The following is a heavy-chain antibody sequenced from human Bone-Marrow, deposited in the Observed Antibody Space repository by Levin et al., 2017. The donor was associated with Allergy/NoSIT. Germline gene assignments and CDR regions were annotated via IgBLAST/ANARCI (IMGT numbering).Heavy chain of an antibody. Sequence: SQTLSLTCGISGDRVSTKSAAWHWFRQSPSRGLEWLGRTYYRSEWHSDYAPSVKSRINITPDTSKNQFSLQLSSLTPDDTAVYYCTRDRGVSGLDVWGQGTTVTVFS. V-gene: IGHV6-1*01. CDR2: TYYRSEWHS. CDR1: GDRVSTKSAA. D-gene: IGHD3-10*01. CDR3: TRDRGVSGLDV. J-gene: IGHJ6*02.